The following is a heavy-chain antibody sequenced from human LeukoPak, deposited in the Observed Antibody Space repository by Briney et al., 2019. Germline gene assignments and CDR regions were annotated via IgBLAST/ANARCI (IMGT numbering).Heavy chain of an antibody. J-gene: IGHJ4*02. CDR3: ARDRGYCNGGSCYTYYFDY. CDR2: ISLSSGII. V-gene: IGHV3-48*02. Sequence: QSGGSLRLSCAASGFTFSSYSMNWVRQAPGKGLEWISYISLSSGIIYYADSVKGRFTISRDNGKNSLYLQMNSLRDEDTAVYYCARDRGYCNGGSCYTYYFDYWGQGTLVTVSS. D-gene: IGHD2-15*01. CDR1: GFTFSSYS.